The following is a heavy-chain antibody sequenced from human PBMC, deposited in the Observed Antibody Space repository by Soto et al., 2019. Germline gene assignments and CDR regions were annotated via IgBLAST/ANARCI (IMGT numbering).Heavy chain of an antibody. J-gene: IGHJ5*02. CDR3: ARESPYNIAGAAAGRHWFDP. CDR1: GGSFSGYY. D-gene: IGHD6-13*01. Sequence: SETLSLTCAVYGGSFSGYYWSWIRQPPGKGLEWIGEINHSGSTNYNPSLKSRVTISVDTSKNQFSLKLSSVTAADTAVYYCARESPYNIAGAAAGRHWFDPWGQGTLVTVSS. CDR2: INHSGST. V-gene: IGHV4-34*01.